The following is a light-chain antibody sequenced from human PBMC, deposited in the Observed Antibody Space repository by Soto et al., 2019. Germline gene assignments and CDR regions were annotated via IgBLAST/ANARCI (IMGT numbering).Light chain of an antibody. Sequence: EIVLTQSPATLSLSPGERATLSCRASQSVSSYLAWYQQKPGQAPRLLIYGASTRATGIPARFSGSGSGTEFTLTISSLQSEDFAVYYCQQYNNWPAMYTFGQGTKVDIK. J-gene: IGKJ2*01. CDR1: QSVSSY. CDR3: QQYNNWPAMYT. V-gene: IGKV3-15*01. CDR2: GAS.